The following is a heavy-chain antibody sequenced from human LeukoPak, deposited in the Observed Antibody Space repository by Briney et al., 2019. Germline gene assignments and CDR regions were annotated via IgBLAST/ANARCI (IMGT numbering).Heavy chain of an antibody. CDR2: INHSGST. CDR3: ARASPYYDFWSGYYRPYFDY. J-gene: IGHJ4*02. Sequence: SETLSLTCAVYGGSFSGYYWRWIRQPPGKGLEWIGEINHSGSTNYNPSLKSRVTISVDTSKTQFSLKLSSVTAADTAVYYCARASPYYDFWSGYYRPYFDYWGQGTLVTVSS. D-gene: IGHD3-3*01. V-gene: IGHV4-34*01. CDR1: GGSFSGYY.